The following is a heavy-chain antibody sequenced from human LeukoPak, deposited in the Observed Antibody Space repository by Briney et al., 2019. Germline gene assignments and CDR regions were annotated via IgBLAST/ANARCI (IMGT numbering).Heavy chain of an antibody. V-gene: IGHV3-11*04. CDR3: ARLFWNGYYPISFDHYYGMDV. J-gene: IGHJ6*02. Sequence: EPGGSLRLSCAASGFAFSDYYMSWIRQAPGKGLEWVSYISSSGTTIYYADSVKGRFTISRDNAKNSLSVQMTTLRAEDTAVYYCARLFWNGYYPISFDHYYGMDVWGQGTTVTVSS. CDR1: GFAFSDYY. D-gene: IGHD3-3*01. CDR2: ISSSGTTI.